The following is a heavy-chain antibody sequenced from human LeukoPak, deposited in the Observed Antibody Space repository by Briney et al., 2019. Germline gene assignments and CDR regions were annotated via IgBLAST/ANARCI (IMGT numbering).Heavy chain of an antibody. CDR3: ARGPGSGDDAFDI. J-gene: IGHJ3*02. CDR1: GGTFSSYA. V-gene: IGHV1-69*05. D-gene: IGHD3-10*01. CDR2: IIPIFATA. Sequence: SVKVSCKASGGTFSSYAISWVRQAPGQGLEWMGGIIPIFATANYAQKFQGRVTITTDESTSTAYMELSSLRSEDTAVYYCARGPGSGDDAFDIWGQGTMVTVSS.